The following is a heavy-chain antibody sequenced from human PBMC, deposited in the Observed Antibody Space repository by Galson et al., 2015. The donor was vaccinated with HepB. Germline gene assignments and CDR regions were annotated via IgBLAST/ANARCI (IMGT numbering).Heavy chain of an antibody. CDR2: IHSNSAST. V-gene: IGHV1-2*06. CDR3: ARGQGGVSGYGLLDDAFDI. CDR1: GYTFTDYY. D-gene: IGHD5-12*01. J-gene: IGHJ3*02. Sequence: SVKVSCKASGYTFTDYYINWVRQSPTQGLQWMGRIHSNSASTKFAENFQGRVTMTRDASVSTAFLELSGLTSDDSAVYFCARGQGGVSGYGLLDDAFDIWGQGTMVTVSS.